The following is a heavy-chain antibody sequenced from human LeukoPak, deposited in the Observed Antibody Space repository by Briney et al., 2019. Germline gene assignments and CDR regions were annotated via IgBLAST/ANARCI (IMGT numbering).Heavy chain of an antibody. J-gene: IGHJ3*02. CDR3: ARDGQTQQLGYAFDI. V-gene: IGHV1-69*04. CDR2: IIPILGIA. D-gene: IGHD6-13*01. CDR1: GGTFSSYA. Sequence: EASVKVSCKASGGTFSSYAISWVRQAPGQGLEWMGRIIPILGIANYAQKFQGRVTITADKSTSTAYMELSSLRSEDTAVYYCARDGQTQQLGYAFDIWGQGTMVTVSS.